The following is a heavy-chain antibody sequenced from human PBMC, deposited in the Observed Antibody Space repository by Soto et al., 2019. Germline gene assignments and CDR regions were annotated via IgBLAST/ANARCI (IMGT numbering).Heavy chain of an antibody. Sequence: QVQLQESGPRLVKPSQTLSLTCNVSGDYIRSGGYYWSWIRQRPGKDLEWIGYIYYTGRTYYNQSLRSRLSMSVDTSQKQFSLKMTSVTAADTAIYYCARDRRAAPNPRGSIDTWGQGIMVTV. V-gene: IGHV4-31*03. CDR2: IYYTGRT. D-gene: IGHD6-13*01. CDR1: GDYIRSGGYY. CDR3: ARDRRAAPNPRGSIDT. J-gene: IGHJ5*02.